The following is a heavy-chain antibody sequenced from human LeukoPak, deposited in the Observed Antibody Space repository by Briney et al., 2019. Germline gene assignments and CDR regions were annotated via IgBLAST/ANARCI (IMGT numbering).Heavy chain of an antibody. CDR3: ARDNTDYDILTGYSD. CDR1: GGTFSSYA. CDR2: IIPIFGTA. D-gene: IGHD3-9*01. Sequence: ASVKVSCKASGGTFSSYAISWVRQAPGQGVEWMGGIIPIFGTANYAQKFQGRVTITADESTSTAYMELSSLRSEDTAVYYCARDNTDYDILTGYSDWGQGTLVTVSS. V-gene: IGHV1-69*13. J-gene: IGHJ4*02.